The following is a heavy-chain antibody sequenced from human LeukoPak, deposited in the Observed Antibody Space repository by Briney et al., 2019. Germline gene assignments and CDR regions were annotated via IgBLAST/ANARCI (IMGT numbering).Heavy chain of an antibody. Sequence: SETLSLTCTVSGGSISSYYWSWIRQRPGKGLEWIGDIYYSGSTNYNPSLKSRVTISVDTSKNQFSLKLSSVTAADTAVYYCARADKQDLLWFGELSTGGWFDPWGQGTLVTVSS. V-gene: IGHV4-59*01. J-gene: IGHJ5*02. CDR2: IYYSGST. D-gene: IGHD3-10*01. CDR3: ARADKQDLLWFGELSTGGWFDP. CDR1: GGSISSYY.